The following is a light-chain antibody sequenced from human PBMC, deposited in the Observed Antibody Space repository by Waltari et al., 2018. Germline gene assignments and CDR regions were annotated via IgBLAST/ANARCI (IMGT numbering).Light chain of an antibody. Sequence: EIVLTQSPATLALSPGERATLSCRASQSVTNNLAWYQHKPGQAPRLLFYDASNRATGIPARFSGSGSGTDFTLTISSLELEDFAVYYCQQRNNWPITFGQGTRLETK. CDR3: QQRNNWPIT. CDR1: QSVTNN. J-gene: IGKJ5*01. V-gene: IGKV3-11*01. CDR2: DAS.